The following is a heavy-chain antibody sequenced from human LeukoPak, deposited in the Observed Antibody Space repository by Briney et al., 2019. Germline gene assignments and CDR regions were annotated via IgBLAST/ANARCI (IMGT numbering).Heavy chain of an antibody. CDR3: ASIAAAGSLGAFDI. D-gene: IGHD6-13*01. J-gene: IGHJ3*02. Sequence: GGSLRLSCAASGFTFSSYSMNWVRQAPGKGLEWVSSISSSSSYIYYADSVKGRFTISRDNAKNSLYLQMNSLRAEDTAVYYCASIAAAGSLGAFDIWGKGTMVTVSS. CDR1: GFTFSSYS. CDR2: ISSSSSYI. V-gene: IGHV3-21*01.